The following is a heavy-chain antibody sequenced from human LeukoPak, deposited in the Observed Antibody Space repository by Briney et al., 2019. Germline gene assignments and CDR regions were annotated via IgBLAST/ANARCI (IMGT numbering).Heavy chain of an antibody. CDR2: ISSSSSYI. D-gene: IGHD2-8*01. Sequence: GGSLRLSCAASGFTFSSYSMNWVRQAPGKGLEWVSSISSSSSYIYYADSVKGRFTISRDNAKNSLYLQMNSLGAEDTAVYYCARDRGYCTNGVCYYYYMDVWGKGTSFTVSS. J-gene: IGHJ6*03. CDR1: GFTFSSYS. CDR3: ARDRGYCTNGVCYYYYMDV. V-gene: IGHV3-21*01.